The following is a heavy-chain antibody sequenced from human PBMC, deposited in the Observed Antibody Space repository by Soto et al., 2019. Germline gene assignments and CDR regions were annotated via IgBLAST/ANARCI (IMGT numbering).Heavy chain of an antibody. Sequence: PGGSLILSCAASQITFSNYAMGWVRQAPGKGLEWVSAISGSGDYTYYADSVKGRFTISRDNSKNTLYLQMNSLRAGDTAVYYCARDHRYCSGPTCSPKVGYSGQGTQVTVST. D-gene: IGHD2-15*01. CDR3: ARDHRYCSGPTCSPKVGY. CDR2: ISGSGDYT. J-gene: IGHJ4*02. CDR1: QITFSNYA. V-gene: IGHV3-23*01.